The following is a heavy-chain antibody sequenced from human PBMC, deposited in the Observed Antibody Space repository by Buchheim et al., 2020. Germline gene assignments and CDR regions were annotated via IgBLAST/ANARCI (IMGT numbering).Heavy chain of an antibody. CDR3: AREGLGYCTSGVCYRNPGYYYGMDV. V-gene: IGHV3-21*01. CDR1: GFTFSSYS. J-gene: IGHJ6*02. D-gene: IGHD2-8*01. CDR2: ISSSSSYI. Sequence: EVQLVESGGGLVKPGGSLRLSCAASGFTFSSYSMNWVRQAPGKGLEWVSSISSSSSYIYYADSVKGRFTISRDNAKNSLYLQMNSLRAEDTAVYYCAREGLGYCTSGVCYRNPGYYYGMDVWGQGTT.